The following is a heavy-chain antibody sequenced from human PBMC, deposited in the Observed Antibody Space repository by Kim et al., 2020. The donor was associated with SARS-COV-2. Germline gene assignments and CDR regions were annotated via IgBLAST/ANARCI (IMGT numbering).Heavy chain of an antibody. CDR3: AKEPWTLTTVSSYFQH. J-gene: IGHJ1*01. D-gene: IGHD4-17*01. Sequence: GGSLRLSCAASGFTFSSYAMSWIRQAPGKGLEWVSAISGSGGSTYYADSVKGRFTISRDNSKNTLYLQMNSLRAEDTAVYYCAKEPWTLTTVSSYFQHWGQGTLVTVSS. CDR1: GFTFSSYA. CDR2: ISGSGGST. V-gene: IGHV3-23*01.